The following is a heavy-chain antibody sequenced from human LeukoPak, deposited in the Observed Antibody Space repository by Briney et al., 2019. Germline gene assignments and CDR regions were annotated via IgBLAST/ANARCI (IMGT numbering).Heavy chain of an antibody. Sequence: SETLSLTCTVSGASMSSYYWNWIRQPPGKGLEWIGYVFYTGSTNYNPSLKGRVTISIDMSKNQFSLNLSSVTAADTAVYYYAGDDKDAFDIWGQGTMVTVSS. CDR1: GASMSSYY. J-gene: IGHJ3*02. CDR3: AGDDKDAFDI. V-gene: IGHV4-59*01. CDR2: VFYTGST. D-gene: IGHD3-22*01.